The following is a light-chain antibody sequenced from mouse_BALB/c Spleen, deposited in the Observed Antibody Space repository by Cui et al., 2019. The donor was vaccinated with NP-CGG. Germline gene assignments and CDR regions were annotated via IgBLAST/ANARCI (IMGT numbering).Light chain of an antibody. CDR3: ALWYSNHWV. V-gene: IGLV1*01. J-gene: IGLJ1*01. CDR1: TGAVTTSNY. Sequence: AVFTQETAPTTSPGETVTLTCRSSTGAVTTSNYANWVQEKPDHLFTGLIGGTNNRAPGVPARFSGSLIGDKAALTITGAQTEDEAKYFCALWYSNHWVFGGGTKLTVL. CDR2: GTN.